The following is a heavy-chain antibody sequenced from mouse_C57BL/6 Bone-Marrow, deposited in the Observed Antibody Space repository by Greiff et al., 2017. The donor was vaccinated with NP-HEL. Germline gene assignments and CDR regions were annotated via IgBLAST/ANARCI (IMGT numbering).Heavy chain of an antibody. V-gene: IGHV15-2*01. CDR1: DSEVFPIAY. D-gene: IGHD1-1*01. CDR2: ILPSIGRT. CDR3: AKPYGSSLYYAMDY. Sequence: VQLKESGSELRSPGSSVKLSCKDFDSEVFPIAYMSWVRQKPGHGFEWIGGILPSIGRTIYGEKFEDKATLDADTLSNTAYLELNSLTSEDSAIYYCAKPYGSSLYYAMDYWGQGTSVTVSS. J-gene: IGHJ4*01.